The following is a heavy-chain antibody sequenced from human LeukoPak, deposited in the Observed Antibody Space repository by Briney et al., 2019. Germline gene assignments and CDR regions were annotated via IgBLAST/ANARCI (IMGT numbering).Heavy chain of an antibody. J-gene: IGHJ4*02. Sequence: GGSLRLSCAASGFTFSSYWMSWVRQAPGKGLEWVANIKQDGSEKYYVDSVKGRFTISRDNAKNSLYLQMNSLRAGDTAVYYCAREAAAGDYYFDYWGQGTLVTVSS. D-gene: IGHD6-13*01. CDR3: AREAAAGDYYFDY. CDR1: GFTFSSYW. V-gene: IGHV3-7*01. CDR2: IKQDGSEK.